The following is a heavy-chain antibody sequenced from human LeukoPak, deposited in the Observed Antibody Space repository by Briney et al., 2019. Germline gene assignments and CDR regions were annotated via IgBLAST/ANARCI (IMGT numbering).Heavy chain of an antibody. V-gene: IGHV3-23*01. CDR2: ISGSGGST. J-gene: IGHJ4*02. Sequence: PGGSLRLSCAASGFTFSSYAMSWVRQAPGKGLEWVSAISGSGGSTYYADSVKGRFTISRDNSKNTLYLQMNSLRAEDTAVYYCAKDRVGYISGWYFDYWGQGTLVTVSS. D-gene: IGHD6-19*01. CDR3: AKDRVGYISGWYFDY. CDR1: GFTFSSYA.